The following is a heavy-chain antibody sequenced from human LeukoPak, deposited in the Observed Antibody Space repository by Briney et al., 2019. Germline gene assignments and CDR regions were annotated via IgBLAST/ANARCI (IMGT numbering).Heavy chain of an antibody. Sequence: SETLSLTCAVYGGSFSGYYWSWIRQPPGKGLEWIGEINHSGSTNYNPSLKSRVTISVDTSKNQFSLKLSSVTAADTAVYYCARLRKPGIAAGGFDYWGQGTLVTVSS. CDR3: ARLRKPGIAAGGFDY. D-gene: IGHD6-13*01. J-gene: IGHJ4*02. CDR2: INHSGST. CDR1: GGSFSGYY. V-gene: IGHV4-34*01.